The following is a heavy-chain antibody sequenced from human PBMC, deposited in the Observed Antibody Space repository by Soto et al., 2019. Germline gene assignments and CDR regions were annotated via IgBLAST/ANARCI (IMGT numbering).Heavy chain of an antibody. V-gene: IGHV3-30-3*01. J-gene: IGHJ4*02. CDR1: GLTFSSYA. CDR3: ARVFEGPSIAVAGTIDY. CDR2: ISYDGSNK. Sequence: GGSLRLSCAAPGLTFSSYAMHWVRQAPGKGLEWVAVISYDGSNKYYADSVKGRFTISRDNSKNTLYLQMNSLRAEDTAVYYCARVFEGPSIAVAGTIDYWGQGTLVTVSS. D-gene: IGHD6-19*01.